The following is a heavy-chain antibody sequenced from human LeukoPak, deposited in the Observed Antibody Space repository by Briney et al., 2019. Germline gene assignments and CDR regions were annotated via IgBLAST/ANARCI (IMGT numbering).Heavy chain of an antibody. CDR1: GYSFSSYW. CDR2: IYPGDSDT. Sequence: GESLKISCKGSGYSFSSYWIGWVRQMPGKGLEWMGIIYPGDSDTRYSPSFQGQVTISADKSISTAYLQWSSLKASDTAMYYCARALDGPYYGSGSRASVGDYWGQGTLVTVSS. CDR3: ARALDGPYYGSGSRASVGDY. J-gene: IGHJ4*02. V-gene: IGHV5-51*01. D-gene: IGHD3-10*01.